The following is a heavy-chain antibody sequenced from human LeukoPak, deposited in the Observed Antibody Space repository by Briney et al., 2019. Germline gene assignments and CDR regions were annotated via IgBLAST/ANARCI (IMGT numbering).Heavy chain of an antibody. V-gene: IGHV1-18*01. Sequence: ASVKVSCKASGYTFTSYGISWVRQAPGQGLEWMGWISAYNGNTNYAQKLQGRVTMTTDTSTSTAYMELRSLGSDDTAVYYCARDRRTLTRPNDFDYWGQGTLVTVSS. CDR3: ARDRRTLTRPNDFDY. CDR1: GYTFTSYG. CDR2: ISAYNGNT. J-gene: IGHJ4*02.